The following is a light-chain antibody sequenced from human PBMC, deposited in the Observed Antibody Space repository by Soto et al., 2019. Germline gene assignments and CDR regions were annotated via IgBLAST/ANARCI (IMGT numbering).Light chain of an antibody. J-gene: IGLJ2*01. V-gene: IGLV2-8*01. CDR3: SAYVGNNNLV. CDR1: SSDVGAYNY. CDR2: EVN. Sequence: QSALTQPPSASGSPGQSVTISCTGTSSDVGAYNYVSWYQPLPGKAPKLMIYEVNKRPSGVPDRFSGSKSGNTASLTVSGLQAEDEADYFCSAYVGNNNLVFGGGTKLTVL.